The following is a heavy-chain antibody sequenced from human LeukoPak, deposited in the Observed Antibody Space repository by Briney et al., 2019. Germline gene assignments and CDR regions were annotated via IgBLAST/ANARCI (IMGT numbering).Heavy chain of an antibody. V-gene: IGHV3-7*01. J-gene: IGHJ3*02. D-gene: IGHD3-3*01. CDR1: GFTFSTYS. CDR2: INLDGRQR. CDR3: ARDTDDFQGLDI. Sequence: GGSLRLSCAASGFTFSTYSMSWVRQAPGKGLEWVANINLDGRQRFYVDSVKGRFTISRASTENSLYLQMNSLRVEDAAVYYCARDTDDFQGLDIWGQGTVVTVSS.